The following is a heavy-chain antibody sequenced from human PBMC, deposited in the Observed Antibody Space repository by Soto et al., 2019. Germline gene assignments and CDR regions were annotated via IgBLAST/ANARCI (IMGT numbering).Heavy chain of an antibody. CDR2: INSDGSST. Sequence: GGSLRLSCAASGFTFSSYWMHWVRQAPGKGLVWVSRINSDGSSTSYADSVKGRFTISRDNAKNTLYLQMNSLRAEDTAVYYCARVRSSLVYYYYYMDVWGKGTTVTVS. CDR3: ARVRSSLVYYYYYMDV. J-gene: IGHJ6*03. D-gene: IGHD6-13*01. V-gene: IGHV3-74*01. CDR1: GFTFSSYW.